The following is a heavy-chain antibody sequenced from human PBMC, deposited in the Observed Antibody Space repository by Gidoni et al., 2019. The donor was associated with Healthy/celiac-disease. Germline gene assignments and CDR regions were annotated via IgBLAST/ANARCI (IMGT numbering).Heavy chain of an antibody. V-gene: IGHV5-51*03. CDR1: GYTFISYW. J-gene: IGHJ3*01. CDR2: IYPGDSDT. D-gene: IGHD2-2*02. CDR3: ARRYCSSTSCYTGSFDV. Sequence: EVQLVQSGAEVKKPGESLKISCKGSGYTFISYWLGWVRQMPGRGLEWMGTIYPGDSDTRYSPSFQGQVTISADKSISTAYLQWSSLKASDTAMYYCARRYCSSTSCYTGSFDVWGQGTMVTVSS.